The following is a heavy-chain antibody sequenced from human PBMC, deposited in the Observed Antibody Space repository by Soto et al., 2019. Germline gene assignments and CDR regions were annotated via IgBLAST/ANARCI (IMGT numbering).Heavy chain of an antibody. CDR2: ISYDGSNK. D-gene: IGHD1-26*01. J-gene: IGHJ5*02. Sequence: GGSLRLSCAASGFTFSSYAMHWVRQAPGKGLEWVAVISYDGSNKYYADSVKGRFTISRDNSKNTLYLQMNSLRAEDTAVYYCARREAVSFNGGDWFDPWGQGTLVTVSS. CDR3: ARREAVSFNGGDWFDP. V-gene: IGHV3-30-3*01. CDR1: GFTFSSYA.